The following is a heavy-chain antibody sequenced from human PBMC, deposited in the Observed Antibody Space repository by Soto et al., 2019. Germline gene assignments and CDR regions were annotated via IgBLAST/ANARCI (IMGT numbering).Heavy chain of an antibody. CDR3: ARDFRKGYDILTGQDT. CDR1: GYTFTSYG. D-gene: IGHD3-9*01. Sequence: ASVKVSCKASGYTFTSYGISWVRQAPGQGLERMGWISAYNGNTNYAQKLQGRVTMTTDTSTSTAYMELRSLRSDDTAVYYCARDFRKGYDILTGQDTWGQGTLVTVSS. V-gene: IGHV1-18*01. J-gene: IGHJ4*02. CDR2: ISAYNGNT.